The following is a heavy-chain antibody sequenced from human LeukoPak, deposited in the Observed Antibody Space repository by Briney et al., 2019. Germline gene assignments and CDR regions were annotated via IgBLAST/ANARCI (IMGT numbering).Heavy chain of an antibody. J-gene: IGHJ4*02. CDR1: GFTFSDYA. V-gene: IGHV3-30*03. Sequence: GGSLRLSCTASGFTFSDYAMHWVRQAPGKGLEWVAAISDDGRNKYYADSVKGRFTISRDNSKNTLSLQMNSLRDEDTAIYYCARGRVRSHRTAPEYWGQGTLVTVSS. CDR2: ISDDGRNK. CDR3: ARGRVRSHRTAPEY. D-gene: IGHD1-1*01.